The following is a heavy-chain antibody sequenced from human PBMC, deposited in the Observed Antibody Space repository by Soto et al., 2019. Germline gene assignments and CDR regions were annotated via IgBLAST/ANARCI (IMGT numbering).Heavy chain of an antibody. D-gene: IGHD3-16*02. CDR1: GGTFSSYA. V-gene: IGHV1-69*13. Sequence: SVKVSCKASGGTFSSYAISWVRQAPGQGLEWMGGIIPIFGTANYAQKFQGRVTITADESTSTAYMELSSLRSEDTAVYYCARGTSYYDYVWGSYRYTPFDYWGQGTLVTVSS. CDR3: ARGTSYYDYVWGSYRYTPFDY. J-gene: IGHJ4*02. CDR2: IIPIFGTA.